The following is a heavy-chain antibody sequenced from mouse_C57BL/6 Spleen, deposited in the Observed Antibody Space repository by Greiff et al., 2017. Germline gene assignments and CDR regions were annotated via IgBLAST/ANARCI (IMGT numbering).Heavy chain of an antibody. J-gene: IGHJ4*01. CDR1: GYTFTSYW. CDR3: ARRDSSDAKDY. D-gene: IGHD1-1*01. V-gene: IGHV1-55*01. CDR2: IYPGSGST. Sequence: VQLQQPGAELVKPGASVKLSCKASGYTFTSYWITWVKQRPGQGLEWIGDIYPGSGSTNYNEKFKGKATLTVDTSSSTAYMQLSSLTSEDSAVYYCARRDSSDAKDYWGQGTSVTVSS.